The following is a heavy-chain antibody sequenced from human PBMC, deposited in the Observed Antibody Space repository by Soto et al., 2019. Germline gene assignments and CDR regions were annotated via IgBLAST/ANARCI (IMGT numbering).Heavy chain of an antibody. CDR2: INTYNGNT. V-gene: IGHV1-18*01. CDR1: GYTFTNYG. Sequence: QVHLVQSGPEVKKPGASVRVSCRASGYTFTNYGIGWVRQAPGQGLEWMGWINTYNGNTNYAQKFRGRRTMTTDTSTTTAYMELRRLTSDDTAMYYCAKDGVDPAATVTGGYWGPGTLVTVSS. D-gene: IGHD3-10*01. CDR3: AKDGVDPAATVTGGY. J-gene: IGHJ4*02.